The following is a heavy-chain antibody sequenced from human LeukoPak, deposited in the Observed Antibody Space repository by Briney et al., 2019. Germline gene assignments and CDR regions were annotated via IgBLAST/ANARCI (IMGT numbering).Heavy chain of an antibody. D-gene: IGHD1-26*01. CDR3: ARDRISGSYYAGKEYFQH. CDR2: ISYDGSNK. CDR1: GFTFSSYA. V-gene: IGHV3-30-3*01. Sequence: GGSLRLSCAASGFTFSSYAMHWVRQAPGKGLEWVAVISYDGSNKYYADSVKGRFTISRDNSKNTLYLQMNSLRAEDTAVYYCARDRISGSYYAGKEYFQHWGQGTLVTVSS. J-gene: IGHJ1*01.